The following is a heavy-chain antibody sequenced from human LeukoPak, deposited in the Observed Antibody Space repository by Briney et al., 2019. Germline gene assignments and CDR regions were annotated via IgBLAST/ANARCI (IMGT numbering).Heavy chain of an antibody. J-gene: IGHJ4*02. D-gene: IGHD1-1*01. V-gene: IGHV1-18*01. CDR2: ISAYNGNT. CDR3: ARQPELERRRMDY. CDR1: GYTFTSYG. Sequence: ASVKVSCKASGYTFTSYGISWVRQGPGQGLEWMGWISAYNGNTNYAQKLQGRVTMTTDTSTSTASMELRSLRSDDTAVYYCARQPELERRRMDYWGQGTLVTVSS.